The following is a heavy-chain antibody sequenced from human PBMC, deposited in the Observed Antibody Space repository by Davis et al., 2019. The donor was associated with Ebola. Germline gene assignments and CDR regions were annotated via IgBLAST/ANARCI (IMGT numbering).Heavy chain of an antibody. D-gene: IGHD5-12*01. Sequence: GESLKISCAASGFTFSSYWMHWVRQAPGKGLVWVSRINSDGSSTSYADSVKGRFTISRDNAKNTLYLQMNSLRAEDTAVYYCARLWGGYPNFDYWGQGTLVTVSS. CDR3: ARLWGGYPNFDY. CDR2: INSDGSST. J-gene: IGHJ4*02. CDR1: GFTFSSYW. V-gene: IGHV3-74*01.